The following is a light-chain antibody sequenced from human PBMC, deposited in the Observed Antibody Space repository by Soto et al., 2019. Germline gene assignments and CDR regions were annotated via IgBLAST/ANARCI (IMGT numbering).Light chain of an antibody. Sequence: DIQLTQSPSFLSASVGDRVTITCRASQGISSYLAWYQQKPGKAPKLLIYAASTLQSGVPSRFSGSGSGTEFTHTISSLPPEDFATYYCQQLNSYPLTFGGGTKVEIK. CDR2: AAS. V-gene: IGKV1-9*01. CDR1: QGISSY. J-gene: IGKJ4*01. CDR3: QQLNSYPLT.